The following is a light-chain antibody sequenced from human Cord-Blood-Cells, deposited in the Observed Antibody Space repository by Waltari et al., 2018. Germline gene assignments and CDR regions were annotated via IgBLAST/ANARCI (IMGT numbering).Light chain of an antibody. CDR2: EAS. CDR3: QHRSNWLT. Sequence: EIVLTQSPATLSLSPGERATRSCRPSQSVSSYLAWYQQKPGQAPMLLIYEASNRATGIPASFSGSGSGKYFTITISILEPEDFAVYYCQHRSNWLTFGGGTKVEIK. J-gene: IGKJ4*01. V-gene: IGKV3-11*01. CDR1: QSVSSY.